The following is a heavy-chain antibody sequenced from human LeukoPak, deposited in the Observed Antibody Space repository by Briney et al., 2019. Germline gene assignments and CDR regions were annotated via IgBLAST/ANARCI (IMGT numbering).Heavy chain of an antibody. J-gene: IGHJ5*02. Sequence: GASVKVSCKASGYTFTSYAMHWVRQAPGQRLEWMGWINAGNGNTKYSQKFQGRVTITRDTSASTAYMGLSSLRSEDTAVYYCARDWPYCSGGSCYSNWFDPWGQGTLVTVSS. D-gene: IGHD2-15*01. CDR3: ARDWPYCSGGSCYSNWFDP. V-gene: IGHV1-3*01. CDR1: GYTFTSYA. CDR2: INAGNGNT.